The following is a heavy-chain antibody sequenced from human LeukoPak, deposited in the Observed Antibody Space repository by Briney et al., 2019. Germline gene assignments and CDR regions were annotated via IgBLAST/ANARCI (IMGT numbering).Heavy chain of an antibody. V-gene: IGHV3-48*01. CDR3: ARDSVQDSYYYYMDV. J-gene: IGHJ6*03. CDR1: GFTFSIYS. Sequence: PGGSLRLSCGASGFTFSIYSMNWVRQAQGRGLEWVSYISRGSGTIYYADSVKGRFTISRDNAKNSLYLQMNSLRAEDTAVYYCARDSVQDSYYYYMDVWGKGTTVTVSS. CDR2: ISRGSGTI. D-gene: IGHD1-1*01.